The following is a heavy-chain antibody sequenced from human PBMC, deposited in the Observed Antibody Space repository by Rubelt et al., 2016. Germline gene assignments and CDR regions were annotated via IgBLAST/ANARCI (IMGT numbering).Heavy chain of an antibody. CDR2: IDAGNGDT. CDR1: GYTFTNYG. CDR3: AKANRGDYEDY. J-gene: IGHJ4*02. Sequence: QVQLVQSGAEVKKPGASVKVSCKASGYTFTNYGMHWVRQAPGQRLEWMGWIDAGNGDTKYSQKLKDRGSNTSGASATPAYMELSRFRSEDTAVYYCAKANRGDYEDYWGQGTLVTV. D-gene: IGHD4-17*01. V-gene: IGHV1-3*01.